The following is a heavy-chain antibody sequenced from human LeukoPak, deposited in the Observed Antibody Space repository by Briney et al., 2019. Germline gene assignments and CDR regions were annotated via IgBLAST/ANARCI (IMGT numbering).Heavy chain of an antibody. Sequence: ASVKVSCKASGYIFTSYYMHWVRQAPGQGLEWVGIINPSGGSTSYAQKFQGRVTMTRDTSTSTVYMELSSLRSEDTAVYYCARDRGEKLANNWFDPWGQGTLVTVSS. CDR1: GYIFTSYY. D-gene: IGHD6-13*01. J-gene: IGHJ5*02. V-gene: IGHV1-46*01. CDR3: ARDRGEKLANNWFDP. CDR2: INPSGGST.